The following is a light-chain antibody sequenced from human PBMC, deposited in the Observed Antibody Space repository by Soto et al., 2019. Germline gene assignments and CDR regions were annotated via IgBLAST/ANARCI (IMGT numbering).Light chain of an antibody. CDR1: QSISSY. J-gene: IGKJ2*01. V-gene: IGKV1-39*01. Sequence: DIQMTQSPSSLSASVGDRVTITCRASQSISSYLNWYQQKPGKAPKVLIYAASSLQSGVPSRFSGSGSGTDFTLTIISLQPEDFATYYCQQSYSTPYTFGQGTKLEIK. CDR3: QQSYSTPYT. CDR2: AAS.